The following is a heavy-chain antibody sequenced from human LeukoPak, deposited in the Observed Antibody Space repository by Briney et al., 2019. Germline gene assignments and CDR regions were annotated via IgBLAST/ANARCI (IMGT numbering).Heavy chain of an antibody. V-gene: IGHV1-18*01. CDR3: ARDDANYYDSSGYLY. CDR2: ISAYNGNT. J-gene: IGHJ4*02. CDR1: GYTFTSYG. D-gene: IGHD3-22*01. Sequence: ASVKLSCKASGYTFTSYGISWVRQAPGQGLGWMGWISAYNGNTNYAQKLQGRVTMTTDTSTSTAYMELRSLRSDDTAVYYCARDDANYYDSSGYLYWGKGTLVTVSS.